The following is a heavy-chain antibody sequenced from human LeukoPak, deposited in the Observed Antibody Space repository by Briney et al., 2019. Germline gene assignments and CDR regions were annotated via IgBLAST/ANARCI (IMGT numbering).Heavy chain of an antibody. V-gene: IGHV4-34*01. D-gene: IGHD1-26*01. J-gene: IGHJ4*02. CDR3: ARGLSEVGATPYFDY. CDR1: GASFSDYY. CDR2: INHSGTT. Sequence: SETLSVTCDVYGASFSDYYWSWVRQPPGKGLEWIGEINHSGTTNYNPSLKSRVTISVDTSRNQFSLKPSSVTAADTAVYYCARGLSEVGATPYFDYWGQGTLVTVSS.